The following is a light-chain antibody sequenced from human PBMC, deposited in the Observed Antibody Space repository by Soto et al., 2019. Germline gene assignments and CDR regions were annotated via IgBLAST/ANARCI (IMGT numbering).Light chain of an antibody. CDR2: GAS. CDR3: LQYNSYPRT. Sequence: DIQMTQSPSSLSASVGDRVTITCRASQGISSSLSWIQQQPGKAPKSLIFGASRLQSVVPSKFSGSGSGTDFTLTISSLQPEDFATYYCLQYNSYPRTFGQGTRLEIK. V-gene: IGKV1-16*02. J-gene: IGKJ5*01. CDR1: QGISSS.